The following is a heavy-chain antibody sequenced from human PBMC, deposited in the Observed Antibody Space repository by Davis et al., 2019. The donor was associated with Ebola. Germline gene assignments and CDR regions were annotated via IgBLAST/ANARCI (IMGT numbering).Heavy chain of an antibody. CDR1: GGSFSGYY. D-gene: IGHD5-12*01. J-gene: IGHJ4*02. Sequence: PSETLSLTCAVYGGSFSGYYWNWIRQPPGKGLEWIGEINHSGSTNYNPSLKSRVTISGDASKNQFSLRLTSVTAADTAVYYCARGPRGYSGYLNYWGQGALVTVSS. CDR2: INHSGST. CDR3: ARGPRGYSGYLNY. V-gene: IGHV4-34*01.